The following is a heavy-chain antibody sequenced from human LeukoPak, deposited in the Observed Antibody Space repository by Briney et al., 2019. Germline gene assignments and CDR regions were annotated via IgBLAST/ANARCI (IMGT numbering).Heavy chain of an antibody. J-gene: IGHJ4*02. CDR2: INPNSGGA. D-gene: IGHD3-22*01. CDR1: GYTFTGYY. CDR3: ARGTYYYDSSGYSLVDY. V-gene: IGHV1-2*02. Sequence: ASVKVSCKASGYTFTGYYMHWVRQAPGQGLEWMGWINPNSGGANCAQKFQGRVTMTRDTSISTAYMELSRLRSDDTAVYYCARGTYYYDSSGYSLVDYWGQGTLVTVSS.